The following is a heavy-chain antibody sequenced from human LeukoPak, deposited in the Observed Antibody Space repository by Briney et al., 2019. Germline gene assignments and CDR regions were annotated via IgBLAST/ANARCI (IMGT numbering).Heavy chain of an antibody. Sequence: AETLSLTCTVSGDSISGYYWRWIRRPPGKGLEWIGFISNSGSAYYNTSLNSRVTISLDTSKNQFSLILRSVTATDTAIYYCARHRLSGFTVTFFDIWGQGTLVTVSS. J-gene: IGHJ4*02. CDR2: ISNSGSA. D-gene: IGHD4-17*01. CDR1: GDSISGYY. CDR3: ARHRLSGFTVTFFDI. V-gene: IGHV4-59*08.